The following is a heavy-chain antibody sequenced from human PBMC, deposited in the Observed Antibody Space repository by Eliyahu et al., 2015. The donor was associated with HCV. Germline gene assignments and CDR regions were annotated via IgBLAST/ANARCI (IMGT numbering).Heavy chain of an antibody. CDR3: ARDYDSSGYYFDY. Sequence: QVQLQESGPGLVMPSQTLSLTCTVXGGXXSSSGYYWSWIRQHPGKGLEWIGYIYSSGGTYYNPSLKSRVTISVDTSKNQFSLKLSSVTAADTAFYYCARDYDSSGYYFDYWGQGALVTVSS. J-gene: IGHJ4*02. CDR2: IYSSGGT. D-gene: IGHD3-22*01. CDR1: GGXXSSSGYY. V-gene: IGHV4-31*03.